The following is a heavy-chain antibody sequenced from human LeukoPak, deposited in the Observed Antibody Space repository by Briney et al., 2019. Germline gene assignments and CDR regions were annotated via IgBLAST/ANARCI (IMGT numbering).Heavy chain of an antibody. Sequence: GGSLRLSCAASGFTFSSYSMNWVRQAPGKGLEWVSSISSSSSYIYYADSVRGRFTISRDNAKNSLFLQMSRLRAEDTAVYYCAREKLSFFDSSGYFDHWGQGTLVTVSS. V-gene: IGHV3-21*01. CDR1: GFTFSSYS. J-gene: IGHJ4*02. CDR3: AREKLSFFDSSGYFDH. D-gene: IGHD3-22*01. CDR2: ISSSSSYI.